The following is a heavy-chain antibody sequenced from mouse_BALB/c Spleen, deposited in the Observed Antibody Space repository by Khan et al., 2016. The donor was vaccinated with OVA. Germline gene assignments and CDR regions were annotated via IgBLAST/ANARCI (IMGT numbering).Heavy chain of an antibody. Sequence: EVQLVESGAELVKPADSLKLSCTASGYNIKDIYIHWVKQRPEKGLERIRRTDPANGNTKYDPKFQGKATITADTSSNTAYLQLNSLTSEDTAVYYCRISPFNSWGQGTTLTVSA. CDR3: RISPFNS. CDR2: TDPANGNT. J-gene: IGHJ2*01. CDR1: GYNIKDIY. V-gene: IGHV14-3*02. D-gene: IGHD1-3*01.